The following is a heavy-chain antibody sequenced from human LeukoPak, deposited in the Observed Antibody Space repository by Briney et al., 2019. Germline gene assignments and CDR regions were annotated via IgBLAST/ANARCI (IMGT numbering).Heavy chain of an antibody. V-gene: IGHV4-34*01. CDR3: ARGSRIAVAGTQYFQH. J-gene: IGHJ1*01. CDR2: INHSGST. Sequence: SETLSLTCAVYGGSFSGYYWSWIRQPPGKGLEWIGEINHSGSTNYNPSLKSRVTISVDTSKNQFSLKLSSVAAADTAVYYCARGSRIAVAGTQYFQHWGQGTLVTVSS. CDR1: GGSFSGYY. D-gene: IGHD6-19*01.